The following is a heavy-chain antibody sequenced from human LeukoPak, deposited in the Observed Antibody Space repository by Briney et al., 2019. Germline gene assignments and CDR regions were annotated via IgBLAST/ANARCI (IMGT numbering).Heavy chain of an antibody. Sequence: GGSLRLSCAASGLSFSSYGMHWVRQAPGKGLEWVSYISSSGSTIYYADSVKGRFTISRDNAKNSLYLQMNSLRAEDTAVYYCAELGITMIGGVWGKGTTVTISS. V-gene: IGHV3-48*04. J-gene: IGHJ6*04. CDR1: GLSFSSYG. CDR2: ISSSGSTI. D-gene: IGHD3-10*02. CDR3: AELGITMIGGV.